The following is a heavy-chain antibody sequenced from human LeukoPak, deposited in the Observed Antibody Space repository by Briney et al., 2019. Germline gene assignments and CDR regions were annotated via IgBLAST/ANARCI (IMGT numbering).Heavy chain of an antibody. V-gene: IGHV3-7*01. CDR2: IKPDGSEK. Sequence: GSLRLSCAASGFTFSSYWMHWVRQAPGKGLEWVATIKPDGSEKYYVDSVKGRFTISRDNAKNSLYLQMNSLRAEDTAVYYCAREKDYYYGMDVWGQGTTVTVSS. CDR1: GFTFSSYW. CDR3: AREKDYYYGMDV. J-gene: IGHJ6*02.